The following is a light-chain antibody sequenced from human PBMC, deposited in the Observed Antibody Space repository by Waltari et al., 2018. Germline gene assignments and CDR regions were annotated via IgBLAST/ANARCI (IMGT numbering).Light chain of an antibody. CDR1: SSDVGGSTY. Sequence: QSALTQPASVSGPPGHSITISCTGTSSDVGGSTYVSCYQQHPGKVPKRMIFDVSNRPSGVSNRFSGSKSGNTASLTISGLQAEDEADYYCSSYISSSTLEVFGGGTRLTVL. CDR3: SSYISSSTLEV. CDR2: DVS. J-gene: IGLJ3*02. V-gene: IGLV2-14*03.